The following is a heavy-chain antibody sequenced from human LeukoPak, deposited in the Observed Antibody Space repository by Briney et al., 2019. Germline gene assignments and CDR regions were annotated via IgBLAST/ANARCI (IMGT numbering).Heavy chain of an antibody. CDR1: GFTFSSYA. CDR3: AKGRYYDSSGYCVGDY. CDR2: ISGSGGST. Sequence: GGSLRLSCAASGFTFSSYAMSWVRQAPGKGLEWVSAISGSGGSTYYADSVKGRFTISRDNSKNTLYLQMNSLRAEDTAVYYCAKGRYYDSSGYCVGDYWGQGTLVTVSS. D-gene: IGHD3-22*01. V-gene: IGHV3-23*01. J-gene: IGHJ4*02.